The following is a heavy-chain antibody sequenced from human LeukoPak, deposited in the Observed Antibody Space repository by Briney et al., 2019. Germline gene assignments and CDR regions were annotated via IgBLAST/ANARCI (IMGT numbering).Heavy chain of an antibody. CDR3: ARVYQSTSGRAIDY. J-gene: IGHJ4*02. CDR1: GFTFSNAW. Sequence: PGGSLRLSCAASGFTFSNAWMNWVRQAPGKGLEWVGRIKSKTDGGTTDYAAPVKGRFTISRENAKNSLYLQMNSLRVDDTAIYYCARVYQSTSGRAIDYWGQGTLVTVSS. V-gene: IGHV3-15*07. D-gene: IGHD2-2*01. CDR2: IKSKTDGGTT.